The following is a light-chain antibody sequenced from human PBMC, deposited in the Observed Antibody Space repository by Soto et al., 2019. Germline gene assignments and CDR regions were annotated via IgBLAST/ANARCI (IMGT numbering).Light chain of an antibody. Sequence: QSALTQPASVSGSPGQSITISCTGSSSDVGGHDYVSWYLQHPGKAPKLLIYEAFNRPSGVSDRFSGSKSGSTASLTISGLQAEDEGDYYCCSYAGFYTLVFGGGTKLTVL. V-gene: IGLV2-14*01. CDR2: EAF. CDR3: CSYAGFYTLV. CDR1: SSDVGGHDY. J-gene: IGLJ3*02.